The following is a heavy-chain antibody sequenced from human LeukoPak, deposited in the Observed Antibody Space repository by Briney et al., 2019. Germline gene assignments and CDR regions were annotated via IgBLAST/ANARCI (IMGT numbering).Heavy chain of an antibody. J-gene: IGHJ4*02. D-gene: IGHD4-17*01. V-gene: IGHV3-23*01. CDR1: GFTFSSYA. CDR2: ISGSGGNT. CDR3: AKFASYGDYDGHFDY. Sequence: GFLRLSCAASGFTFSSYAMTWVRQAPGKGLEWVSSISGSGGNTYYADSVKGRFTISRDNSKNTLYLQMNSLRAEDTAVYYCAKFASYGDYDGHFDYWGQGTLVTVSS.